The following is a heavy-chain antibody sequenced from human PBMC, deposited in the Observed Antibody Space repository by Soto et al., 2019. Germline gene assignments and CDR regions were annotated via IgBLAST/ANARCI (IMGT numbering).Heavy chain of an antibody. J-gene: IGHJ6*02. CDR3: ARDPATMFRGVRYYYYYGMDV. D-gene: IGHD3-10*01. Sequence: QVQLVQSGAEVKKPGSSVKVSCKDSGGTFSSYAISWVRQAPGQGLEWMGGIIPIFGTANYAQKFQGRVTITADKSTSTAYMELSSLRSEDTAVYYCARDPATMFRGVRYYYYYGMDVWGQGTTVTVSS. CDR1: GGTFSSYA. V-gene: IGHV1-69*06. CDR2: IIPIFGTA.